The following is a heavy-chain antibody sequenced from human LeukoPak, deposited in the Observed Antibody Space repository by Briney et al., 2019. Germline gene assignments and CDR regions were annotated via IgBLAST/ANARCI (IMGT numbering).Heavy chain of an antibody. CDR1: GYTFTGYY. J-gene: IGHJ6*02. CDR2: INPNSGGT. CDR3: ARAPYNWNDYYYGMDV. V-gene: IGHV1-2*06. Sequence: ASVKVSCKASGYTFTGYYMHWVRQAPGQGLEWMGRINPNSGGTNYAQKFQGRVTMTTDTSTSTAYMELRSLRSDDTAVYYCARAPYNWNDYYYGMDVWGQGTTVTVSS. D-gene: IGHD1-1*01.